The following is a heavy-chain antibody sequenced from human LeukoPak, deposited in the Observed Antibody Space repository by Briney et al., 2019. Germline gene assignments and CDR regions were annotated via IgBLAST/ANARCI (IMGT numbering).Heavy chain of an antibody. D-gene: IGHD6-13*01. V-gene: IGHV3-30*04. CDR1: GFTFSSYA. CDR2: ISYDGSNK. Sequence: PGGSLRLSCAASGFTFSSYAMHWVRQAPGKGLEWVAVISYDGSNKYYADSVKGRFTISRDNSKNTLYLQMNSLRAEDTAVYYCARGDSIAAAGVIDYWGQGTLVTVSS. CDR3: ARGDSIAAAGVIDY. J-gene: IGHJ4*02.